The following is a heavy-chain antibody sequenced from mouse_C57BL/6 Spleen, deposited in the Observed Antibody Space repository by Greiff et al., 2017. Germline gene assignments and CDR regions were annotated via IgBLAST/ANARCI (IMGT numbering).Heavy chain of an antibody. CDR2: ISDGGSYT. V-gene: IGHV5-4*01. Sequence: EVKVVESGGGLVKPGGSLKLSCAASGFTFSSYAMSWVRQTPEKRLEWVATISDGGSYTYYPDNVKGRFTISRDNAKNNLYLQMSHLKYEDTAMYYCAREGNLRGYFDVWGTGTTVTVSS. CDR1: GFTFSSYA. J-gene: IGHJ1*03. CDR3: AREGNLRGYFDV. D-gene: IGHD1-1*01.